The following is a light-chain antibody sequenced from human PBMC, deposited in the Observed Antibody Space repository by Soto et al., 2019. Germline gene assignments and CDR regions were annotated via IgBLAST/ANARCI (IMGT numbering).Light chain of an antibody. CDR3: QHYDGYPQI. J-gene: IGKJ5*01. CDR2: AAS. Sequence: DIQMTQSPSSLSASVGDRATITCRASQGISTFLAWFQQKPGKAHKXLIYAASSLHSGVPSRFSGSGSGTDLTLTISSLQPEDCATYYCQHYDGYPQIFGQGTRLEIK. CDR1: QGISTF. V-gene: IGKV1-16*01.